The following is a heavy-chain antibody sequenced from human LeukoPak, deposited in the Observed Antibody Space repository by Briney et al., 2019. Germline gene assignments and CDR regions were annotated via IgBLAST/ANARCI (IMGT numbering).Heavy chain of an antibody. D-gene: IGHD6-19*01. J-gene: IGHJ6*03. CDR3: AARGGGSSGWGTTGMYYYYMDV. Sequence: ASVKVSCKASGYTFTSYGISWVRQAPGQGLEWMGWNSAYNGNTNYAQKFQGRVTITADESTSTAYMELSSLRSEDTAVYYCAARGGGSSGWGTTGMYYYYMDVWGKGTTVTISS. CDR1: GYTFTSYG. V-gene: IGHV1-18*04. CDR2: NSAYNGNT.